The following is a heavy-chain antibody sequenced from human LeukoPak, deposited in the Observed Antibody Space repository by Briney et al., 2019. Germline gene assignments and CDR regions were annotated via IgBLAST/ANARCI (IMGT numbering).Heavy chain of an antibody. CDR2: ISGSGDNT. CDR3: AKGSYYDSSGSFYFDY. V-gene: IGHV3-23*01. CDR1: GFTFSSYA. D-gene: IGHD3-22*01. J-gene: IGHJ4*02. Sequence: GGSLRLSCAASGFTFSSYAMSWVRQAPGKGLEWVSGISGSGDNTYYAASVKGRFTISRDNSKNTLYVQVNSLGTEDTAAYYCAKGSYYDSSGSFYFDYWGQGTLVTVSS.